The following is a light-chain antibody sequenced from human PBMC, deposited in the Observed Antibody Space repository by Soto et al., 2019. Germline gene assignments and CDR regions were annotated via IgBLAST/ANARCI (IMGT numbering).Light chain of an antibody. J-gene: IGLJ3*02. Sequence: QLVLTQPPSASGTPGQRVTISCSGSSSNIGSNSVYWYQQFPGTAPKLLTYSNNQRPSGVPDRFSGSKSGTSASLAISGLRSEDEADYYCAAWDDSLSGWVFGGGTKVTVL. CDR3: AAWDDSLSGWV. CDR2: SNN. CDR1: SSNIGSNS. V-gene: IGLV1-47*02.